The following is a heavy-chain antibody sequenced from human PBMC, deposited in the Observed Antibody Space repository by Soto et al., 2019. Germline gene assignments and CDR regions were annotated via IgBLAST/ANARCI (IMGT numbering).Heavy chain of an antibody. V-gene: IGHV3-11*01. CDR3: ARVGGYCSGGSCYPYYYYMDV. D-gene: IGHD2-15*01. Sequence: GGSLRLSCAASGCTFSDYYMSWIRQAPGKGLEWVSYISSSGSTIYYADSVKGRFTISRDNAKNSLYLQMNSLRAEDTAVYYCARVGGYCSGGSCYPYYYYMDVWGKGTTVTVSS. J-gene: IGHJ6*03. CDR2: ISSSGSTI. CDR1: GCTFSDYY.